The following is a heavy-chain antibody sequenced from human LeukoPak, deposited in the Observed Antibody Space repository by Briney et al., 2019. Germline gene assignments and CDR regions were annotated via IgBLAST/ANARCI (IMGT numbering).Heavy chain of an antibody. CDR1: GFKFSSYW. J-gene: IGHJ4*02. V-gene: IGHV3-74*01. CDR2: INPGGSSI. D-gene: IGHD1-14*01. Sequence: GGSQRLSCAASGFKFSSYWMHWVRQVPGKGLVWVARINPGGSSITYADSVKGRFTISRDNAKNTLYLQMDSLRAEDTGVYYCARSNQADDYWGQGTLVTVSS. CDR3: ARSNQADDY.